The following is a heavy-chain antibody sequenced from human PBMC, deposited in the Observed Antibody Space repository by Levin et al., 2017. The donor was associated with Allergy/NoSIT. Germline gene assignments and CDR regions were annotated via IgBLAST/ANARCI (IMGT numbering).Heavy chain of an antibody. D-gene: IGHD3-22*01. CDR2: INHSGST. Sequence: SETLSLTCVVYGMSFSNYYWNWIRQPPGKGLEWIGEINHSGSTNYNPSLKSRVTTSVDRSKNQISLQLTSVTAADTAVYYCARGRAIYPDSSRFYWDGLDGWAKGTTVTVSS. CDR1: GMSFSNYY. CDR3: ARGRAIYPDSSRFYWDGLDG. J-gene: IGHJ6*04. V-gene: IGHV4-34*01.